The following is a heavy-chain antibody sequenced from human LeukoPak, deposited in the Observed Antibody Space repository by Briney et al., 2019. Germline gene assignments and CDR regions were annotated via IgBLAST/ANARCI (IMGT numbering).Heavy chain of an antibody. CDR3: ARSSLRFHPFDP. Sequence: SETLSLTCTVSGGSISSYYWSWIRQPPGKGLEWIGRIYTSGSTNYNPSLKSRVTMSVDTSKNQFSLKLSSVTAADTAVYYCARSSLRFHPFDPWGQGTLVTVSS. CDR2: IYTSGST. J-gene: IGHJ5*02. D-gene: IGHD3-3*01. CDR1: GGSISSYY. V-gene: IGHV4-4*07.